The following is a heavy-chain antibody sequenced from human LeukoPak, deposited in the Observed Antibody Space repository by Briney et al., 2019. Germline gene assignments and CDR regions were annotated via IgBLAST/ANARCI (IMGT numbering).Heavy chain of an antibody. CDR3: ARASAVTVFFSHPMDV. D-gene: IGHD3-9*01. CDR2: ISNDGSTK. Sequence: SPRLSSGASGFTVSNYAMRWGCDAPDKGLERVAVISNDGSTKSYPDSVKGQFTVSRDNSKNTLYLQMNSLRAEDTALYYCARASAVTVFFSHPMDVWGQGTTVTVSS. V-gene: IGHV3-30-3*01. J-gene: IGHJ6*02. CDR1: GFTVSNYA.